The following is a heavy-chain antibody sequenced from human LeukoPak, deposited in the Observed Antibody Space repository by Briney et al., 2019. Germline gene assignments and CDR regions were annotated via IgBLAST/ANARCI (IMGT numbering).Heavy chain of an antibody. CDR1: GFIFSNYA. D-gene: IGHD3-10*01. J-gene: IGHJ4*02. CDR3: ARGGSVFAYFFDY. Sequence: PGGSLRLSCAASGFIFSNYAMTWARLTPGKGLEWVSAISGSGDTTYYAHTVKGRFTISRDRSTNTLYLQLTSLRADDTAIYYCARGGSVFAYFFDYWGQGTLVTVSS. V-gene: IGHV3-23*01. CDR2: ISGSGDTT.